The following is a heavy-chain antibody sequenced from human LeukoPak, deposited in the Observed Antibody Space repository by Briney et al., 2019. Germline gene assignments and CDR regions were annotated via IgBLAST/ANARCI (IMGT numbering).Heavy chain of an antibody. J-gene: IGHJ4*02. CDR1: GFTFSSYG. V-gene: IGHV3-23*01. D-gene: IGHD4-17*01. CDR2: SSGSGAGT. CDR3: AKDGYGTVAMDY. Sequence: GGSLRLSCAASGFTFSSYGMSWVRQAPGKGLEWVSVSSGSGAGTYYADSVKGRFTISRDNFMNTLYLQMNSLRAEDTAVYYCAKDGYGTVAMDYWGQGTLVTVSS.